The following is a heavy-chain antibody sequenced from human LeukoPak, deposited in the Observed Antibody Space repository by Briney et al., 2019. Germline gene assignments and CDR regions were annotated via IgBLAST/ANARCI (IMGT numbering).Heavy chain of an antibody. J-gene: IGHJ4*02. Sequence: SETLSLTCTVSGGSISSGDYYWSWIRQPPGKGLEWIGYIYYSESTYYNPSLKSRLTISRDTSKNQFSLKLSSVTAADTAVYYCARRYCSGGNCYPFDYWGQGTLVTVSS. CDR2: IYYSEST. V-gene: IGHV4-30-4*01. CDR1: GGSISSGDYY. CDR3: ARRYCSGGNCYPFDY. D-gene: IGHD2-15*01.